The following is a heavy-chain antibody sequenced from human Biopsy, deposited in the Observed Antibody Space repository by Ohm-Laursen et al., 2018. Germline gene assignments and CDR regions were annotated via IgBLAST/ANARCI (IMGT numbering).Heavy chain of an antibody. J-gene: IGHJ6*02. CDR1: GSIFSTYT. CDR2: VSSRSSDI. D-gene: IGHD2-2*01. Sequence: GSLRLSCSASGSIFSTYTMNWVCQAPGEGLEWASSVSSRSSDIYYADSVKGRFTISRVNAENSLFLHMNSLRAEDTAVYYCARESALKWYQSLSYFNGMDVWGQATTVTVSS. CDR3: ARESALKWYQSLSYFNGMDV. V-gene: IGHV3-21*01.